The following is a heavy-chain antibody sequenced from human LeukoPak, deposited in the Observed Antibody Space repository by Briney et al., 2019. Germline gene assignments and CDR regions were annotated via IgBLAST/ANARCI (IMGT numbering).Heavy chain of an antibody. D-gene: IGHD3-3*02. V-gene: IGHV4-34*01. CDR2: INHSGST. Sequence: SETLSLTCAVYGGSFSGYYWSWIRQPPGKGLEWIGEINHSGSTNYNPSLKSRVTISVDTSKNQFSLKLSSVTAADTAVYYCARISRLEFDPWGQGTLVTVSS. CDR3: ARISRLEFDP. J-gene: IGHJ5*02. CDR1: GGSFSGYY.